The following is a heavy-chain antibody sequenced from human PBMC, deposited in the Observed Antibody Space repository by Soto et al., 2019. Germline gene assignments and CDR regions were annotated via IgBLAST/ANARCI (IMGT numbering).Heavy chain of an antibody. CDR3: AKGSYDCGI. Sequence: PGGSLRLSCGGSGITVSTIYMSWVRQAPGKGLEWVSVIESDGKTHYANSVKGRFTISRDNPQNTLYLQMNSLRPEDSAVYYCAKGSYDCGIWAQGTLVTVSS. D-gene: IGHD2-21*02. CDR2: IESDGKT. J-gene: IGHJ4*01. V-gene: IGHV3-53*01. CDR1: GITVSTIY.